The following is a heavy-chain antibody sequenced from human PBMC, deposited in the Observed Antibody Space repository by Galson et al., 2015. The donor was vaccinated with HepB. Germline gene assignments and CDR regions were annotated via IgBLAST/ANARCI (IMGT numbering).Heavy chain of an antibody. J-gene: IGHJ4*02. CDR1: GFIVDGSG. D-gene: IGHD3-10*01. CDR3: TRDSGWESAY. Sequence: SLRLSCAASGFIVDGSGMSWVRQAPGKGLEWVSGISASGGKKYYADSVKGRFTLSRDNSQNTVYLQMNSLRVDDSALYYCTRDSGWESAYWGQGTLVTVSS. CDR2: ISASGGKK. V-gene: IGHV3-23*01.